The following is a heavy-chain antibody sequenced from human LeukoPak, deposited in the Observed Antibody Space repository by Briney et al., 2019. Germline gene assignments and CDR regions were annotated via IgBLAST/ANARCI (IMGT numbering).Heavy chain of an antibody. CDR1: GFTFSSYG. CDR2: ISYDGSNK. J-gene: IGHJ4*02. V-gene: IGHV3-30*03. Sequence: PGGSLRLSCAASGFTFSSYGMHWVRQGTGKGLEWVAIISYDGSNKYYADSVKGRFTISRDNSKNTLYLQMNSLTPEDTAVYYCAREGQPQYYFDYWGQGTLVTVSS. D-gene: IGHD2-2*01. CDR3: AREGQPQYYFDY.